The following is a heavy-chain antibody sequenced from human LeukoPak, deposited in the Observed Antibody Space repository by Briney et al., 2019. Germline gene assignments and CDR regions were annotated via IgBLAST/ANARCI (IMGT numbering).Heavy chain of an antibody. Sequence: PSETLSLTCTVSGGSISSYYWSWIRQPPGKGLEWIGYIYYSGSTNYNPSLKSRVTISVDTFKNQFSLKLSSVTAADTAVYYCARRMVYANTFDYWGQGTLVTVSS. V-gene: IGHV4-59*01. CDR3: ARRMVYANTFDY. CDR2: IYYSGST. J-gene: IGHJ4*02. D-gene: IGHD2-8*01. CDR1: GGSISSYY.